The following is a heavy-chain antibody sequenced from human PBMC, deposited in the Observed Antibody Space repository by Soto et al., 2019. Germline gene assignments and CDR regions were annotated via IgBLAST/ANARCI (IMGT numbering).Heavy chain of an antibody. V-gene: IGHV4-59*08. J-gene: IGHJ4*02. D-gene: IGHD3-10*01. CDR1: GASINNHH. CDR3: ATLRGLGVVSPYFDY. Sequence: PSQTRAHNCTVSGASINNHHWTWIRQPPGKGLESIACIHYTGITNFNSSLKSRVTISMDTSKNQFSLKLRSVTAADTAVYFCATLRGLGVVSPYFDYWGEGLMVT. CDR2: IHYTGIT.